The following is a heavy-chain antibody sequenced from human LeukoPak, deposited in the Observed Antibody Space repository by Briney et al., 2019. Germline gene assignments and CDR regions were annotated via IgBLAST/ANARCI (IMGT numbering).Heavy chain of an antibody. CDR2: IYYSGMT. V-gene: IGHV4-38-2*02. D-gene: IGHD6-13*01. Sequence: PSETLSLTCTVSGYSISSGYYWGWIRQPPGKGLEWIGYIYYSGMTDYNPSLKSRVTISVDTSKNQFSLKLSSVTAADTAMYYCARHRIAAAGTYFDYWGQGTLVTVSS. CDR1: GYSISSGYY. CDR3: ARHRIAAAGTYFDY. J-gene: IGHJ4*02.